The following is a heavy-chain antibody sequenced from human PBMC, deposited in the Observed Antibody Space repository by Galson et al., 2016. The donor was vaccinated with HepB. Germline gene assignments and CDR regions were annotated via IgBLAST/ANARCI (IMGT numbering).Heavy chain of an antibody. CDR2: INWDDDR. J-gene: IGHJ4*02. D-gene: IGHD3-22*01. Sequence: PALVNPTQTLTLTCTLSGFSLNTRGVSVSWIRQPPGKALEWLACINWDDDRYYRTSLKTRLTISKDTSKNQVVLTLTNMDPVDTATYYCARHREGYYLFYLDYWGQGTLVTVSS. CDR3: ARHREGYYLFYLDY. CDR1: GFSLNTRGVS. V-gene: IGHV2-70*11.